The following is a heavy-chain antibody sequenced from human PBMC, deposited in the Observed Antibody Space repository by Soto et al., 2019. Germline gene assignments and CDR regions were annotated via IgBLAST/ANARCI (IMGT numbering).Heavy chain of an antibody. CDR3: ARLPYYYDSSGYLGYFQH. Sequence: SETMSLTCTVSGGSISGYYLSWLRPPTGKGLEWIGYIYNIGSTNYNPSLRSRVTMSIDTSQEQFSLKLSSVTAADTAVYYCARLPYYYDSSGYLGYFQHWGQGTLVTVSS. J-gene: IGHJ1*01. V-gene: IGHV4-59*08. D-gene: IGHD3-22*01. CDR2: IYNIGST. CDR1: GGSISGYY.